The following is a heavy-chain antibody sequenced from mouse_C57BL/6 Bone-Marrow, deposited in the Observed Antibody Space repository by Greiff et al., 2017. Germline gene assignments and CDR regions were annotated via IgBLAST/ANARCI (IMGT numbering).Heavy chain of an antibody. D-gene: IGHD1-3*01. J-gene: IGHJ2*01. CDR1: GYSITSGYY. V-gene: IGHV3-6*01. CDR2: ISYDGSN. Sequence: VQLQQSGPGLVKPSQSLSLTCSVTGYSITSGYYWNWIRQFPGNKLEWMGYISYDGSNNYNPSLKNRISITRDTSKNQFFLKLNSVTTEDTATYYCARESKGYWGQGTTLTVSS. CDR3: ARESKGY.